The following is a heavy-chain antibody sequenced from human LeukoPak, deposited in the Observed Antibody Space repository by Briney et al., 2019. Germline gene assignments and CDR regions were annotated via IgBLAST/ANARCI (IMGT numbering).Heavy chain of an antibody. D-gene: IGHD2-15*01. CDR1: GFTFSGYW. Sequence: GGSLRLSCAASGFTFSGYWMMWVRQTPGKGLEWVANIKQDGSVKQYVDSVKGRFTISRDNAKNSLYLQMDSLRAEDTAVYYCAKFSRAADSYWGRGTLVTVSS. V-gene: IGHV3-7*01. CDR3: AKFSRAADSY. CDR2: IKQDGSVK. J-gene: IGHJ4*02.